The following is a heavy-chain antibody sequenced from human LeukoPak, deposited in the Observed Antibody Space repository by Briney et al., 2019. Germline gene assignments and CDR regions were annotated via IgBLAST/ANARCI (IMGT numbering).Heavy chain of an antibody. CDR1: GFSFTSYW. D-gene: IGHD2-15*01. CDR2: INQDAGTT. Sequence: GGSLRLSCVASGFSFTSYWMSWVRQAPGKDLEFVANINQDAGTTNYVDSVKGRFTIPRDNAENALYLQMNSLRAEDTALYYCARDPGWSSFDIWGQGIMVTVSS. V-gene: IGHV3-7*03. J-gene: IGHJ3*02. CDR3: ARDPGWSSFDI.